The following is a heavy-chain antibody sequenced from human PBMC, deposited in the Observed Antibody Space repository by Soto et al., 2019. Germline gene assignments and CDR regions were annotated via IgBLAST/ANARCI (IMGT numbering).Heavy chain of an antibody. V-gene: IGHV4-34*01. J-gene: IGHJ4*02. CDR1: GGSFSGYY. CDR2: INHSGST. CDR3: ARGSRLTNYYGSGSYYRSYYYFDY. D-gene: IGHD3-10*01. Sequence: QVQLQQWGAGLLKPSETLSLTCAVYGGSFSGYYWSWIRQPPGKGLEWIGEINHSGSTKYNPSLKSLVTISVDTSKNQFSRKLSSVTAADTAVYYCARGSRLTNYYGSGSYYRSYYYFDYWGQGTLVTVSS.